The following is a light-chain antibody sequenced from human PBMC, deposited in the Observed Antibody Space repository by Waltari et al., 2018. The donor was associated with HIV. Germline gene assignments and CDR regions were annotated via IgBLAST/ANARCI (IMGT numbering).Light chain of an antibody. CDR3: SSYRTTTEPMV. CDR1: RSDVGGYNY. Sequence: QSALTQPASVSGSPGQSITLSCTGTRSDVGGYNYVSWYQQHPGKAPKLKISELNNRPSGVSDRFSGSRSGYTASLTISGLQAEDEAIYHCSSYRTTTEPMVFGGGTKLTVL. CDR2: ELN. J-gene: IGLJ2*01. V-gene: IGLV2-14*01.